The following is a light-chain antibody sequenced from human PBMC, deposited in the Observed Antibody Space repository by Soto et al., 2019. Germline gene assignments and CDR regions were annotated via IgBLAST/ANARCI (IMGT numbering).Light chain of an antibody. CDR3: QQYGSSPRT. CDR2: GAS. CDR1: QSVSSSY. J-gene: IGKJ5*01. V-gene: IGKV3-20*01. Sequence: EIVMTQSPATLSVSPGERATLSCRASQSVSSSYLAWYQQKPGQAPRLLIYGASSRPTGIPDRFSGSGSGTDFTLTISRLEPEDFAVYYCQQYGSSPRTFGQGTRLEIK.